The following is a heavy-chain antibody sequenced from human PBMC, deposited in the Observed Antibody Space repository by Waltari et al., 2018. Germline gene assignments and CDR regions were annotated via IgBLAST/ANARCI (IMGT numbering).Heavy chain of an antibody. V-gene: IGHV4-61*09. D-gene: IGHD6-13*01. CDR3: ARDASYSSSWGLDY. CDR1: GGSISSGSYY. Sequence: QVQLQESGPGLVKPSQPLSLTCTVSGGSISSGSYYWSWIRQPAGKGLEWIGYIYTSGSTNYNPSLKSRVTISVDTSKNQFSLKLSSVTAADTAVYYCARDASYSSSWGLDYWGQGTLVTVSS. CDR2: IYTSGST. J-gene: IGHJ4*02.